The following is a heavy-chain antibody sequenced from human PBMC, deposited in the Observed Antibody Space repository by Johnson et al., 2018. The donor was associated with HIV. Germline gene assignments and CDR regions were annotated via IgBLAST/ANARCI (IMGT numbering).Heavy chain of an antibody. Sequence: MQLVESGGGLVKPGGSLRLSCAASRFTFSNAWMSWVRQAPGKGLEWVGRIKSKTDGGTTDYAAPVIGRFTISRDDSKNTLYLQMNSLKSEDTAVYYCTPDIGSGYLWGSYAFDIWGQGTMVTVSS. V-gene: IGHV3-15*01. CDR2: IKSKTDGGTT. J-gene: IGHJ3*02. D-gene: IGHD3-3*01. CDR1: RFTFSNAW. CDR3: TPDIGSGYLWGSYAFDI.